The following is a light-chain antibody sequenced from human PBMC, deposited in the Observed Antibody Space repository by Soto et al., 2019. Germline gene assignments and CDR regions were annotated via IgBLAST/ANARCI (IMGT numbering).Light chain of an antibody. CDR1: QSVAKY. CDR3: QQRSNWPYT. Sequence: EIVLTQSPAPLSLSTGERDTLSCRASQSVAKYLAWYQQKPGQAPRLLIYDASNRATGIPARFSGSGSGTDFTLTISSLGPEDFAVYYCQQRSNWPYTFGQGTNLEIQ. J-gene: IGKJ2*01. V-gene: IGKV3-11*01. CDR2: DAS.